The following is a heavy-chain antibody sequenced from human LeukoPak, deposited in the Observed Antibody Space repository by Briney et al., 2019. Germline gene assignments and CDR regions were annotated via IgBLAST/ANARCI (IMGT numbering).Heavy chain of an antibody. Sequence: SETLSLTCTVSVGSISSGDYYWSWIRQPPGKGLEWIGYIYYSGSTYYNPSLKSRVTISVDTSKNQFSLKLSSVTAADTAVYYCARDQSTMVRGPNIHLYMDVWGKGTTVTVSS. J-gene: IGHJ6*03. CDR1: VGSISSGDYY. D-gene: IGHD3-10*01. CDR3: ARDQSTMVRGPNIHLYMDV. V-gene: IGHV4-30-4*08. CDR2: IYYSGST.